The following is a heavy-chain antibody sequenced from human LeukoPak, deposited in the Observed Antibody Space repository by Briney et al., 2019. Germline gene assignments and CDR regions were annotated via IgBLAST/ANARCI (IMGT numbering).Heavy chain of an antibody. Sequence: PGGSLRLSCAASGFTFSSYGMHWVRQAPGKGLEWVAVISYDGSNKYYADSVKGRFTIHRDNSKNTLYLQMNSMRAEDTAVYYCAKDYDILTGYYFDYWGQGTLVTVSS. CDR1: GFTFSSYG. J-gene: IGHJ4*02. CDR2: ISYDGSNK. D-gene: IGHD3-9*01. CDR3: AKDYDILTGYYFDY. V-gene: IGHV3-30*18.